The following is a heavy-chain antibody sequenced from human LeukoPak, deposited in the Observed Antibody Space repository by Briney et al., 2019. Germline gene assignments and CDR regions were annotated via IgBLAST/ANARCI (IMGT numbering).Heavy chain of an antibody. J-gene: IGHJ4*02. CDR1: GGSFSGYY. D-gene: IGHD3-10*01. Sequence: PSETLSLTCAVYGGSFSGYYWSWIRQPPGKGLEWIGEINHSGSTNYNPSLKSRVTISVDTSKNQFSLKLSSVTAADTAVYYCARGARWTIMVRGREFDYWGQGTLVTVSS. V-gene: IGHV4-34*01. CDR3: ARGARWTIMVRGREFDY. CDR2: INHSGST.